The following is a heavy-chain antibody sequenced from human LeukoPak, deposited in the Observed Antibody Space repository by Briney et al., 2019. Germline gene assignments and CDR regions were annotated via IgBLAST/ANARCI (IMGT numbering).Heavy chain of an antibody. CDR1: GYTFTSYA. Sequence: GASVKVSCKASGYTFTSYAMHWVRQAPGQRLEWMGWINAGNGNTKYSQEFQGRVTITRDTSASTAYMELSSLRSEDMAVYYCAREGCRGGSCYGNWFDPWGQGTLVTVSS. J-gene: IGHJ5*02. CDR2: INAGNGNT. CDR3: AREGCRGGSCYGNWFDP. V-gene: IGHV1-3*03. D-gene: IGHD2-15*01.